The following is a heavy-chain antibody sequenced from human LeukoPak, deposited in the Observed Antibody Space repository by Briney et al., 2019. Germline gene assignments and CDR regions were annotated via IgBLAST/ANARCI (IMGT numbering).Heavy chain of an antibody. CDR2: IKQDGSEK. CDR3: ARGDPRGYSSGWYEPLADFDY. CDR1: GFTFSSYS. D-gene: IGHD6-19*01. Sequence: PGGSLRLSCAASGFTFSSYSMNWVRQAPGKGLEWVANIKQDGSEKYYVDSVKGRFTISRDNAKNSLYLQMNSLRAEDTAVYYCARGDPRGYSSGWYEPLADFDYWGQGTLVTVSS. V-gene: IGHV3-7*01. J-gene: IGHJ4*02.